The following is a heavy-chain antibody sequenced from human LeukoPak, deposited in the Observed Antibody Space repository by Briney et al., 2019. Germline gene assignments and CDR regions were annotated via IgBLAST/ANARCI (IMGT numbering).Heavy chain of an antibody. V-gene: IGHV1-69*01. J-gene: IGHJ4*02. D-gene: IGHD6-19*01. CDR3: ARGRSYSSGWYDFDY. Sequence: WVKVSCKASGGTFSSYAISWVRQAPGQGLEWMGGIIPIFGTANYAQKFQGRVTITADESTSTAYMELSSLRSEDTAVYYCARGRSYSSGWYDFDYWGQGTLVTVSS. CDR2: IIPIFGTA. CDR1: GGTFSSYA.